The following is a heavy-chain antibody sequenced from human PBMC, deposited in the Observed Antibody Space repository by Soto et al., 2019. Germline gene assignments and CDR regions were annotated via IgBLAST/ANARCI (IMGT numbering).Heavy chain of an antibody. J-gene: IGHJ4*02. CDR2: IFYNGTA. CDR3: ARIGGWYDIDF. CDR1: GGSVSSGSFH. Sequence: VQLQQSGPGLVKPSETLSLTCSVSGGSVSSGSFHWSWIRESPGKGLQFIGSIFYNGTANYSPYLKNRVTISMDTSQSQFSLKLVSVAAADTAVYYCARIGGWYDIDFWGQGNLVTVSS. V-gene: IGHV4-61*01. D-gene: IGHD6-19*01.